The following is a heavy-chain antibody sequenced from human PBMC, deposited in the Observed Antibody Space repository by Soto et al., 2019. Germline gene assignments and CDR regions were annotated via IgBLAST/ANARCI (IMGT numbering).Heavy chain of an antibody. Sequence: SETLSLTCTVSGGSISSGGYYWSWIRQHPGKGLEWIGYIYYSGSTYYNPSLKSRVTISVDTSKNQFSLKLSSVTAADTAVYYCASAQSDYDILTGYYYPWGQGTLVTVSS. CDR1: GGSISSGGYY. V-gene: IGHV4-31*03. CDR2: IYYSGST. CDR3: ASAQSDYDILTGYYYP. J-gene: IGHJ5*02. D-gene: IGHD3-9*01.